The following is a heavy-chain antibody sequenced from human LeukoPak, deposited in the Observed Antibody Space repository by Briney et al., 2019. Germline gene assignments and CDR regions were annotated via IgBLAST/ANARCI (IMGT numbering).Heavy chain of an antibody. V-gene: IGHV3-74*01. J-gene: IGHJ4*02. CDR3: ARVAGGNSPYYFDY. CDR1: GFTFSNYW. CDR2: MNSDGSST. D-gene: IGHD4-23*01. Sequence: GGSLRLSFAASGFTFSNYWMHWVRQAPGKGLVWVSRMNSDGSSTSYADSVKGRFTISRDNAKNTLYLQMNSLRAEDTAVYYCARVAGGNSPYYFDYWGQGTLVTVSS.